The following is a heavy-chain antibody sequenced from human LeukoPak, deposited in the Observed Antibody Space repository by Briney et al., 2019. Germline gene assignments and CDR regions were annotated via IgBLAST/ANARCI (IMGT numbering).Heavy chain of an antibody. J-gene: IGHJ4*02. Sequence: GGSLRLSCAASGFTFSLYWMNWVRRAPGKGLEWVANIKQDGSEKNYVDSVKGRFTISRDNAKNSLYLQMNSLRAEDTALYYCAKDRPSAGRGSGWYGDFDYWGQGTLVTVSS. D-gene: IGHD6-19*01. V-gene: IGHV3-7*03. CDR3: AKDRPSAGRGSGWYGDFDY. CDR1: GFTFSLYW. CDR2: IKQDGSEK.